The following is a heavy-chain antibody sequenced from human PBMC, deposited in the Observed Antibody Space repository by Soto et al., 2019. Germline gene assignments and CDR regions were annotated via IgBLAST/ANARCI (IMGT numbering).Heavy chain of an antibody. V-gene: IGHV3-48*01. CDR3: ARDLADGSGSISRH. J-gene: IGHJ4*02. CDR1: GFTFSAYS. Sequence: GGSLRLSCAASGFTFSAYSMNWVRQAPGKGLEWVSYIISSSSTKYYADSVKGRFTISRDNSKNTLYLQMNSLRAEDTAVYYCARDLADGSGSISRHWGQGTLVTVSS. D-gene: IGHD3-10*01. CDR2: IISSSSTK.